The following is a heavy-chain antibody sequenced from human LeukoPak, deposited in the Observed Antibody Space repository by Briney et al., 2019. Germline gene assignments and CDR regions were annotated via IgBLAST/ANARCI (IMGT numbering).Heavy chain of an antibody. CDR2: INHSGST. Sequence: SETLSLTCAVYGGSFSGYCWSWIRQPPGKGLEWIGEINHSGSTNYNPSLKSRVTISVDTSKNQFSLKLSSVTAADTAVYYCARVVGGTVLNWGQGTLVTVSS. V-gene: IGHV4-34*01. J-gene: IGHJ4*02. CDR3: ARVVGGTVLN. CDR1: GGSFSGYC. D-gene: IGHD1-1*01.